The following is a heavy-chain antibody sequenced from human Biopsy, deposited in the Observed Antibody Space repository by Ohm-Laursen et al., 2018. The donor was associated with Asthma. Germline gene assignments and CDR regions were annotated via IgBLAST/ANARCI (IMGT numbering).Heavy chain of an antibody. CDR3: AKDRDYDILTGPPGFDY. V-gene: IGHV3-23*01. J-gene: IGHJ4*02. D-gene: IGHD3-9*01. CDR2: ISDSGGST. CDR1: GFTFSSYA. Sequence: SLRLSCAASGFTFSSYAMSWVRQAPGKGLEWVSAISDSGGSTYYADSVKGRFTISRDNSKNTLYLQMNSLRAEDTAVYYCAKDRDYDILTGPPGFDYWGQGTLVTVSS.